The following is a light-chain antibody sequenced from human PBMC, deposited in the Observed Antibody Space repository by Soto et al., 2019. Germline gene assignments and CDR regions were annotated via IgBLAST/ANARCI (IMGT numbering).Light chain of an antibody. J-gene: IGKJ4*01. CDR3: QQYYSFPST. CDR2: WAS. Sequence: DIVMTQSPDSLAVSLGERATINCKSSQSVLYSSNNKKYLAWYQQKPGQPPKLLIYWASTRESGVPDRFSGSGSGTDFTLTISSLQAEDVAVYYCQQYYSFPSTFAGGTKVEIK. V-gene: IGKV4-1*01. CDR1: QSVLYSSNNKKY.